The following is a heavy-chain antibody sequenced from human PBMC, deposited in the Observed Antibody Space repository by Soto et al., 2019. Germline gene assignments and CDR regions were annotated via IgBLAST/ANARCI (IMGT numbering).Heavy chain of an antibody. CDR1: GGSFSGYY. CDR2: INHSGST. J-gene: IGHJ6*03. CDR3: ARGRVRSSRKHYYYMDV. D-gene: IGHD2-2*01. Sequence: SETLSLTCAVYGGSFSGYYWSWIRQPPGKGLEWIGEINHSGSTNCNPSLKSRVTISVDTSKNQFSLKLSSVTAADTAVYYCARGRVRSSRKHYYYMDVWGKGTTVTVSS. V-gene: IGHV4-34*01.